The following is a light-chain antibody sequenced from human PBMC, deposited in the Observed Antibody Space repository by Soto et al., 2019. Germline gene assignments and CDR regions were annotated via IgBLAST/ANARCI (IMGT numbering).Light chain of an antibody. CDR3: ISYTDRQSYL. Sequence: QSALTQPASVSGSPGQSIIISCSVTSSDIGSYDHVAWYQQFPGKSPKLIIYAVSDRPSGVSDRFSGSKSGISASLTISGLQTEDEADYYFISYTDRQSYLFGTGTKVTVL. CDR1: SSDIGSYDH. V-gene: IGLV2-14*03. J-gene: IGLJ1*01. CDR2: AVS.